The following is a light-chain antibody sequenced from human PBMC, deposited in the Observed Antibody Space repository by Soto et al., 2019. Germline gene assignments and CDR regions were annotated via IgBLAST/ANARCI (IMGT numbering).Light chain of an antibody. J-gene: IGKJ4*01. CDR2: DAS. CDR1: QSVSSY. CDR3: QQRSNWPLT. V-gene: IGKV3-11*01. Sequence: EIVLTQSPATLSLSPGERVILSCRASQSVSSYLAWYQQKPGQAPRLLIYDASNRATGIPARFSGSGSGTDFTLIISSLEPEDFAVYYCQQRSNWPLTFGGGTKVEIK.